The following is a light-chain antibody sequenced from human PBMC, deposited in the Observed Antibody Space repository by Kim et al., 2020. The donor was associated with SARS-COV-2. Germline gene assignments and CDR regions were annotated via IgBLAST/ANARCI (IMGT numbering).Light chain of an antibody. V-gene: IGLV3-21*04. J-gene: IGLJ3*02. CDR2: YDT. CDR1: DIGTKS. CDR3: QVWDSGSDQWV. Sequence: SYELTQPPSVSEAPGKTATITCGGDDIGTKSVHWYQQKPGQAPVLVIYYDTDRPSGIPERFSASNSVNTATLTVSRVEAGDEADYYCQVWDSGSDQWVFGGGTKLTFL.